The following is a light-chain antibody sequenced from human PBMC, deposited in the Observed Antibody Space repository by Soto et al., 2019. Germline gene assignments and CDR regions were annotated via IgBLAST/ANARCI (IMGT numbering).Light chain of an antibody. CDR3: QQNNKWLPVT. CDR2: GAS. Sequence: EVVMTQSPATVSVSPGEGVTLSCRASQTISNDLAWYQQKPGQAPRLLIYGASTRATGVPARFSGGGSGTEFTLTLSSLLSCVFALYRCQQNNKWLPVTSGRGTKVDSK. V-gene: IGKV3-15*01. CDR1: QTISND. J-gene: IGKJ3*01.